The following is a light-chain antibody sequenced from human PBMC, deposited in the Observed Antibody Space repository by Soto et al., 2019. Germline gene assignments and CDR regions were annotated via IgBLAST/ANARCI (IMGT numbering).Light chain of an antibody. Sequence: QSVLTQPASVSGSPGQSVTISCTGTSSDVGGYNYVSWYQQHPGKAPKLMIYDVSNRPSGVSNRFSGSKSGYTASLTISGLQAEDEADYYCSSYTSSNTYVFGTGTKVTGL. J-gene: IGLJ1*01. CDR3: SSYTSSNTYV. CDR2: DVS. V-gene: IGLV2-14*03. CDR1: SSDVGGYNY.